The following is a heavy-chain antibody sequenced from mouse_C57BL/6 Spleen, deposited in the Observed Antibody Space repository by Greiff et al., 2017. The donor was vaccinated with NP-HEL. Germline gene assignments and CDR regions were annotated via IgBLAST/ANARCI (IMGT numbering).Heavy chain of an antibody. J-gene: IGHJ1*03. CDR2: IHPNSGST. Sequence: PGQGLEWIGMIHPNSGSTNYNEKFKSKATLTVDKSSSTAYMQLSSLTSEDSAVYYCARFDYYGSSYDWYFDVWGTGTTVTVSS. CDR3: ARFDYYGSSYDWYFDV. V-gene: IGHV1-64*01. D-gene: IGHD1-1*01.